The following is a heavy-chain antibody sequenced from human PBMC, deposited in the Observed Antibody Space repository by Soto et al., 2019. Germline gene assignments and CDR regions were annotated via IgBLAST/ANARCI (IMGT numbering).Heavy chain of an antibody. CDR2: IYYSGST. CDR3: ARSTYYYGSGSYPTSPYFDY. D-gene: IGHD3-10*01. V-gene: IGHV4-59*01. CDR1: GGSISSYY. Sequence: SETLSLTCTVSGGSISSYYWSWIRQPPGKGLEWIGYIYYSGSTNYNPSLKSRVTISVDTSKNQFSLKLSSVTAADTAVYYCARSTYYYGSGSYPTSPYFDYWGQGTLVTVSS. J-gene: IGHJ4*02.